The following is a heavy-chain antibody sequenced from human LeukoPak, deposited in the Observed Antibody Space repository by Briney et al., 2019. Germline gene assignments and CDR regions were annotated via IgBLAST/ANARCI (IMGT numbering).Heavy chain of an antibody. V-gene: IGHV5-51*01. CDR2: IYPRDSES. CDR3: ARREYYYGSGTPSGFDI. J-gene: IGHJ3*02. CDR1: GYSFTFTNYW. D-gene: IGHD3-10*01. Sequence: GESLKISCKASGYSFTFTNYWIGWVRQMPGKGLEWMGSIYPRDSESTYSPSFQGQVTMSADKSITTAYLKWSSLKASDTAMYYCARREYYYGSGTPSGFDIWGQGTMVTVSS.